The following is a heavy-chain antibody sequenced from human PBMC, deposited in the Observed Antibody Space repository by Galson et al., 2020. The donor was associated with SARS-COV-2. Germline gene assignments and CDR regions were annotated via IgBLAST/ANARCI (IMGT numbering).Heavy chain of an antibody. J-gene: IGHJ4*02. D-gene: IGHD3-16*02. V-gene: IGHV5-51*01. CDR2: IYPGDSDT. CDR1: GYSFTSYW. CDR3: ARRGGPYDYVGGSYREYYFDY. Sequence: GESLKISCKGSGYSFTSYWIGWVRQMPGKGLEWMGIIYPGDSDTRYSPSFQGQVTISADKSISTAYLQWSSLKASDTAMYYCARRGGPYDYVGGSYREYYFDYWGQGTLVTVSS.